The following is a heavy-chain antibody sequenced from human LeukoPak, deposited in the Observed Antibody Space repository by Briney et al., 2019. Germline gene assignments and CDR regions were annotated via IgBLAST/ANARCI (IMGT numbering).Heavy chain of an antibody. D-gene: IGHD1-26*01. J-gene: IGHJ4*02. CDR3: ARHQNGGTYPIDY. V-gene: IGHV4-39*01. CDR1: GGSISSSSYY. Sequence: SETLSLTCTVSGGSISSSSYYWAWIRQPPGKGLEWIGSIYYSGSTYYNPSLKSRVTISVDTSKNQFSLKLSSVTAADAAVYYCARHQNGGTYPIDYWGQGTLVSVSS. CDR2: IYYSGST.